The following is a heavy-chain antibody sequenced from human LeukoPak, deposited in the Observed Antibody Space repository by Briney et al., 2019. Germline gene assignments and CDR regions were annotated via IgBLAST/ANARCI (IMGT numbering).Heavy chain of an antibody. CDR2: ISAYNGNT. D-gene: IGHD6-19*01. V-gene: IGHV1-18*01. CDR1: GYTFTSYG. J-gene: IGHJ2*01. CDR3: ARLQYGGAVAGWYFDL. Sequence: ASVKVSCKASGYTFTSYGISWVRQAPGQGLEWMGWISAYNGNTNYAQKLQGRVTITADESTSTAYMELSSLRSEDTAVYYCARLQYGGAVAGWYFDLWGRGTLVTVSS.